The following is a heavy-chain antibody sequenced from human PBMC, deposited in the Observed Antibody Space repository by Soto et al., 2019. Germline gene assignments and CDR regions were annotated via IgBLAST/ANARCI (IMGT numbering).Heavy chain of an antibody. J-gene: IGHJ6*02. CDR3: AKVSPLANATGTTAGMDV. V-gene: IGHV3-30*18. Sequence: PGGSLILSCAASGFTFSSYGMHWVRQAPGKGLEWVAVISYDGSNKYYADSVKGRFTISRDNSKNTLYLQMNSLRAEDTAVYYCAKVSPLANATGTTAGMDVWGQGTTVTVSS. D-gene: IGHD1-1*01. CDR1: GFTFSSYG. CDR2: ISYDGSNK.